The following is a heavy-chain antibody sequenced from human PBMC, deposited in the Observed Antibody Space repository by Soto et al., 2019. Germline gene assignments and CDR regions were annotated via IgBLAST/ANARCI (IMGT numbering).Heavy chain of an antibody. CDR1: GYTFTSYY. V-gene: IGHV1-46*04. D-gene: IGHD3-22*01. J-gene: IGHJ4*02. Sequence: ASVKVSCKASGYTFTSYYMHWVRQAPGQGLEWMGIINPNGGSTDYADSVKGRFTISRDNSKNTVYLQMSSLRVEDTAVYYCVKGEYYYDSSGYYPFDYWGQGTLVTVSS. CDR3: VKGEYYYDSSGYYPFDY. CDR2: INPNGGST.